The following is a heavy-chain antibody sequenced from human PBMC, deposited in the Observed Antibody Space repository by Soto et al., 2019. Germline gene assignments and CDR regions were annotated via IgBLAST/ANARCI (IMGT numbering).Heavy chain of an antibody. D-gene: IGHD3-3*02. Sequence: GGSLRLSCVTSGFTFSRNTMNWVRQAPGKGLEWVASTTSSGSYVYYADSVKGRFSASRDNAKNSLSLQMDSLRPDDTAIYFCVKDEGIEAMDVWGQGTTVTV. J-gene: IGHJ6*02. V-gene: IGHV3-21*01. CDR2: TTSSGSYV. CDR3: VKDEGIEAMDV. CDR1: GFTFSRNT.